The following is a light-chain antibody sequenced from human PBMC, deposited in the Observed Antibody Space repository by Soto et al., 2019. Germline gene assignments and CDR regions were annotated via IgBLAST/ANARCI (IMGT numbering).Light chain of an antibody. V-gene: IGKV1-39*01. CDR1: HYLKKY. Sequence: DVQMTQSPSSLSASVGDRVTITCQASHYLKKYLNWYQEKPGKAPNLLIYEASNLQTGGPSRFSGSGSGTDFTLTISSLQPEGFATYYCQQSYSTPLAFGQGTKVDIK. CDR3: QQSYSTPLA. CDR2: EAS. J-gene: IGKJ1*01.